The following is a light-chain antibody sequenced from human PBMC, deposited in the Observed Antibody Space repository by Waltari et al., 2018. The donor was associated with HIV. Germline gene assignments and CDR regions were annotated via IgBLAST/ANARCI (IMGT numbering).Light chain of an antibody. CDR2: EVS. Sequence: QSALTQPASVPGSPGQSITISCVGTSSAIANHKSVSWFQHHPGKAPKLIIYEVSNRPSGVSDRFSGSKSGNTASLTISGLQVEDEAEYYCNSETSAGTYVFGTGTKVTVL. J-gene: IGLJ1*01. V-gene: IGLV2-14*01. CDR3: NSETSAGTYV. CDR1: SSAIANHKS.